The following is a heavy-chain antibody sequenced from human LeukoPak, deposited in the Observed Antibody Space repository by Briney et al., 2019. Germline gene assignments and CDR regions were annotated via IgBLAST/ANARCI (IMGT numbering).Heavy chain of an antibody. J-gene: IGHJ4*02. Sequence: ASVKVSCKAAGYSFVSYYMHWVRQAPGPGLEWMAIINPSGGSTSYAQKFQGRVTMTRDTSTSTVYMELSSLRSEDTAVYYCARGSGSYDIFDYWGQGTLVTVSS. V-gene: IGHV1-46*01. D-gene: IGHD1-26*01. CDR1: GYSFVSYY. CDR2: INPSGGST. CDR3: ARGSGSYDIFDY.